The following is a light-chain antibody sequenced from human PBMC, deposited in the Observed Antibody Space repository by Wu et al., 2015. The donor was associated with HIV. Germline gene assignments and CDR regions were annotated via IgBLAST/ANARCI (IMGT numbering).Light chain of an antibody. CDR1: QSVSSSY. CDR3: QQYGTSPRYS. CDR2: AAS. V-gene: IGKV3-20*01. Sequence: EIVLTQSPGTLSLSPGERATLACRASQSVSSSYLAWYQQKPGQAPRLLICAASSRATGIPDRFSGSGSGTDFTLTISRLEPEDFAVYYCQQYGTSPRYSFGQGTKLEIK. J-gene: IGKJ2*03.